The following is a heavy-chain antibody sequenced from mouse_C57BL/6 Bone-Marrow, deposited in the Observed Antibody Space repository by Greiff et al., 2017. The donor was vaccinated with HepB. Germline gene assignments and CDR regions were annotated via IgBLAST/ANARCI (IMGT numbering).Heavy chain of an antibody. D-gene: IGHD2-1*01. CDR3: ARGVYYGNYGYAMDY. CDR2: IDPEDGET. CDR1: GFNIKDYY. J-gene: IGHJ4*01. V-gene: IGHV14-2*01. Sequence: EVQLQQSGAELVKPGASVKLSCTASGFNIKDYYMHWVKQRTEQGLEWIGRIDPEDGETKYAQKLQGKATITADTSSNTAYLQLSSLTSEDTAVYYCARGVYYGNYGYAMDYWGQGTSVTVSS.